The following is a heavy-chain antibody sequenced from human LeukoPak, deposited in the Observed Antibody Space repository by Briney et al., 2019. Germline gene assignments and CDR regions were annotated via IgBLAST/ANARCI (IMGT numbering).Heavy chain of an antibody. Sequence: PSGTLSLTCAVYGGSFSGYYWSWIRQPPGKGLEWIGEINHSGSTNYNPSLKSRVTISVDTSKNQFSLKLSSVTAADTAVYYCGNYYDSSGYPAKSDYWGQGTLVTVSS. D-gene: IGHD3-22*01. CDR2: INHSGST. CDR1: GGSFSGYY. V-gene: IGHV4-34*01. CDR3: GNYYDSSGYPAKSDY. J-gene: IGHJ4*02.